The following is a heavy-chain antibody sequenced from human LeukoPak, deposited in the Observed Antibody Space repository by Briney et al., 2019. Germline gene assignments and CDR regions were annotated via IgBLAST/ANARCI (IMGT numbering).Heavy chain of an antibody. J-gene: IGHJ4*02. CDR2: INPSGGST. CDR1: GYTFTSYY. Sequence: ASVKVSCKASGYTFTSYYMHWVRQAPGQGLEWMGIINPSGGSTSYAQKFQGRVTMTRDTSTSTVYMELSSLKPEDTGVYYCAKGGWVAVTGMDSWGQGTLVTVSS. D-gene: IGHD6-19*01. V-gene: IGHV1-46*01. CDR3: AKGGWVAVTGMDS.